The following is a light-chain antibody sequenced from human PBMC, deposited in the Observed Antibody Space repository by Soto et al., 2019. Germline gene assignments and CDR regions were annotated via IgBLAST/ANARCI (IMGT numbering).Light chain of an antibody. CDR1: HCVSSN. J-gene: IGKJ5*01. CDR3: QQYNNWPPIT. Sequence: EIVMTQSPATLSVSPGERDTLSCRASHCVSSNLAWYQQKPGQAPRLLIYGASTRATGIPSRFSGSGSGTEFTLTISSLQSEDFAVYYCQQYNNWPPITFGQGTRLEIK. CDR2: GAS. V-gene: IGKV3-15*01.